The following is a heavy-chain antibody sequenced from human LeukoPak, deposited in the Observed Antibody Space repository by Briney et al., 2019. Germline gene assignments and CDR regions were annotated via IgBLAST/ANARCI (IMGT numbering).Heavy chain of an antibody. CDR1: GFTFTSYG. CDR3: AKDRGELYNGYYFDY. J-gene: IGHJ4*02. CDR2: ISYDGSNK. Sequence: PGGSLRLSCAASGFTFTSYGIHWVRQAPGKGLEWVAVISYDGSNKYYADSVKGRFTISRDNSKNTLYLQMNSLRAEDTAVYYCAKDRGELYNGYYFDYWGQGTLVAVSS. D-gene: IGHD1-26*01. V-gene: IGHV3-30*18.